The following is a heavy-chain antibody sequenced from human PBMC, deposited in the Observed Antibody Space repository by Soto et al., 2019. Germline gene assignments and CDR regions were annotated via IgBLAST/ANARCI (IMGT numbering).Heavy chain of an antibody. D-gene: IGHD2-2*01. CDR1: GDSIRSSSYY. CDR2: IYYSGST. V-gene: IGHV4-39*01. J-gene: IGHJ5*02. CDR3: ARLDCRSTSCYGRWFDP. Sequence: SETLSLTCTVSGDSIRSSSYYWGWIRQPPGKGLEWIGSIYYSGSTYHNPSLKSRVTISVDTSKNQFSLKLSSVTAADTAVYYCARLDCRSTSCYGRWFDPWGQGTLVTVSS.